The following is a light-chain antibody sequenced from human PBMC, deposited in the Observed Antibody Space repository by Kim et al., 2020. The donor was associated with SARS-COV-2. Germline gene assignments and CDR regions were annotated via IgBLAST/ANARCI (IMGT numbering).Light chain of an antibody. CDR2: WAS. CDR3: QLYYSTPLT. CDR1: QSVLYSSNNMNY. J-gene: IGKJ3*01. V-gene: IGKV4-1*01. Sequence: DIVMTQSPDSLPVSLGERATINCKSSQSVLYSSNNMNYLAWYQQKPGQPPKLLFYWASTRESGVPDRFSGSGSGTDFTLTISSLQAEDVAVYYCQLYYSTPLTFGPGTKVDIK.